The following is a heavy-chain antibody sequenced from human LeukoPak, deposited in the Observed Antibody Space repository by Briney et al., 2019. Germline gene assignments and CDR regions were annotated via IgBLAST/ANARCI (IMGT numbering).Heavy chain of an antibody. D-gene: IGHD5-12*01. CDR3: ARRRLRANWFDP. V-gene: IGHV4-34*01. Sequence: SETLSLTCAVYGGSFSGYYWSWIRQPPGKGLEWIGEINHSGSTNYNPSLKSRVTISVDTSKDQFSLKLSSVTAADTAVYYCARRRLRANWFDPWGQGTLVTVSS. J-gene: IGHJ5*02. CDR1: GGSFSGYY. CDR2: INHSGST.